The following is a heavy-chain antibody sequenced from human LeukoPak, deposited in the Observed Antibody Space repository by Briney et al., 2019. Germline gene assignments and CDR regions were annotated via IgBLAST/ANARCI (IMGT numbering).Heavy chain of an antibody. Sequence: SQTLSLTCTVSGGSISSGGYYWSWIRQHPGKGLEWIGYIYYSGSTYYNPSLKSRATISVGMSKNQFSLKLSSVTAADTAVYYCARDPGGRNWFDPWGLGTLVTVSS. D-gene: IGHD3-10*01. CDR3: ARDPGGRNWFDP. J-gene: IGHJ5*02. CDR1: GGSISSGGYY. V-gene: IGHV4-31*03. CDR2: IYYSGST.